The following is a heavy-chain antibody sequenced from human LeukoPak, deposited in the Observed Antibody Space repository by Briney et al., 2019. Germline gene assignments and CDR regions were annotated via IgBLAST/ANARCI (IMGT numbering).Heavy chain of an antibody. CDR3: ARVRGGSGSSYAADAFDI. V-gene: IGHV3-9*01. J-gene: IGHJ3*02. D-gene: IGHD1-26*01. CDR1: GFTFDDYA. Sequence: GGSLRLSCAASGFTFDDYAMHWVRQAPGKGLEWVSGISWNSGSIGYADSVKGRFTISRDNAKNSLYLQMNSLRAEDTAVYYCARVRGGSGSSYAADAFDIWGQGTMVTVSS. CDR2: ISWNSGSI.